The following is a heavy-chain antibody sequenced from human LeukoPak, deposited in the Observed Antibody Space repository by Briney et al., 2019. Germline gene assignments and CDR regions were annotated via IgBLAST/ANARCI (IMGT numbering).Heavy chain of an antibody. CDR2: IKQDGSEK. D-gene: IGHD2-2*02. CDR3: ARSAAIRNKNYYYYYGMDV. J-gene: IGHJ6*02. V-gene: IGHV3-7*01. CDR1: GFTSSSYW. Sequence: GGSLRLSCAASGFTSSSYWMSWVRQAPGKGLEWVANIKQDGSEKYYVDSVKGRFTISRDNAKNSLYLQMNSLRAEDTAVYYCARSAAIRNKNYYYYYGMDVWGQGTTVTVSS.